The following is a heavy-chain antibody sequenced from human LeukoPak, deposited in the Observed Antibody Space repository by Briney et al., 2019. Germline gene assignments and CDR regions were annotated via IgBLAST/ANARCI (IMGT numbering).Heavy chain of an antibody. CDR3: ARHIGFDAFDI. Sequence: GGSLRLSCAASEFTVSSNYMSWVRQAPGKELEWVSLIYSAGSTYYADSVKGRFTISRHNSRNTLYLQMNSLRAEDTAVYYCARHIGFDAFDIWGQGTMVTVSS. CDR2: IYSAGST. J-gene: IGHJ3*02. CDR1: EFTVSSNY. V-gene: IGHV3-53*04.